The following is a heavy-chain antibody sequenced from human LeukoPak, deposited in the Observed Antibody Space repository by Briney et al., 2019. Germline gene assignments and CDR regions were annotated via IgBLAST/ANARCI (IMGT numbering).Heavy chain of an antibody. D-gene: IGHD6-19*01. CDR2: INPNTGAT. CDR1: GYTFTAFY. V-gene: IGHV1-2*02. Sequence: ASVKVSCKASGYTFTAFYMHWVRRAPGQGLEWMGWINPNTGATNYPQKFQGRVTMTTDTSISTAYMELSSLRSDDTAFYYCARGEVDTSGWDCFHFWGQGALVTVSS. J-gene: IGHJ4*02. CDR3: ARGEVDTSGWDCFHF.